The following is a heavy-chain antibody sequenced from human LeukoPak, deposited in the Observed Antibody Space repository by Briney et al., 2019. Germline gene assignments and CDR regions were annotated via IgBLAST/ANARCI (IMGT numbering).Heavy chain of an antibody. Sequence: PGGSLRLSCVASGFTFSSYDMHWVRQAPGKGLEWVSAIDTAGDTYYPDSVKGRFTISRENAKNSLYLQMNSLRAGDTAAYYCARVSSGGGPSTYFDYWGRGTLVTVSS. D-gene: IGHD1-26*01. CDR2: IDTAGDT. J-gene: IGHJ4*02. CDR1: GFTFSSYD. CDR3: ARVSSGGGPSTYFDY. V-gene: IGHV3-13*01.